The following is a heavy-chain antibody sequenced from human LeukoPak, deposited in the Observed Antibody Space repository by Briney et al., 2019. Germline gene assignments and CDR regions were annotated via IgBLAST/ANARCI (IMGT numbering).Heavy chain of an antibody. CDR1: GGSFSGYY. D-gene: IGHD3-3*01. V-gene: IGHV4-34*01. J-gene: IGHJ6*03. CDR3: ARGAPRPYYDFWSGYFDYYYYMDV. Sequence: SETLSLTCAVYGGSFSGYYWSWIRQPPGKGLEWIGEINHSGSTNYNPSLKSRVTISVDTSKNQFSLKLSSVPAADTAVYYCARGAPRPYYDFWSGYFDYYYYMDVWGKGTTVTVSS. CDR2: INHSGST.